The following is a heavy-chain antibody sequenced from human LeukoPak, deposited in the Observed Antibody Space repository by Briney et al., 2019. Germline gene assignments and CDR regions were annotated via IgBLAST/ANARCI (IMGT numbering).Heavy chain of an antibody. CDR3: AREGSGSLFYYGVDV. CDR2: IYYNGTT. Sequence: SETLSLTCSVSGGSIGSSSYYWGWIRQRPGKGLEWVGSIYYNGTTYYNPSLKSRVTISADTSKKQFSLKLTSVTAADSAVYYCAREGSGSLFYYGVDVWGQGTTVTVSS. V-gene: IGHV4-39*02. J-gene: IGHJ6*02. CDR1: GGSIGSSSYY. D-gene: IGHD3-10*01.